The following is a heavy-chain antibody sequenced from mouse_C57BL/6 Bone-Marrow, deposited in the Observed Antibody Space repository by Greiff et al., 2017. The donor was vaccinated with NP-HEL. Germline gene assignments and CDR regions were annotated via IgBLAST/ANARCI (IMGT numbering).Heavy chain of an antibody. CDR1: GYTFTDYY. CDR3: ARDYYGSSWDAMDY. D-gene: IGHD1-1*01. Sequence: QVQLQQSGAELVRPGASVKLSCKASGYTFTDYYINWVKQRPIQGLEWIGNIDPSDSETHYNQKFKDKATLTVDKSSSTAYMQLSSLTSEDSAVYYCARDYYGSSWDAMDYWGQGTSVTVSS. CDR2: IDPSDSET. V-gene: IGHV1-52*01. J-gene: IGHJ4*01.